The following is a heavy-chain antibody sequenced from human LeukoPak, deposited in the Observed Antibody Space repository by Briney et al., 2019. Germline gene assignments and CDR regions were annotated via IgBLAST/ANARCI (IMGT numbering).Heavy chain of an antibody. CDR2: IYHSGST. J-gene: IGHJ4*02. D-gene: IGHD2-2*01. CDR3: ARHPGLVIVVVPAAGTPYYFDY. V-gene: IGHV4-30-2*01. CDR1: GGSISSGGYY. Sequence: SETLSLTCTVSGGSISSGGYYWSWIRQPPGKGLEWIGYIYHSGSTYYNPSLKSRVTISVDRSKNQFSLKLSSVTAADTAVYYCARHPGLVIVVVPAAGTPYYFDYWGQGTLVTVSS.